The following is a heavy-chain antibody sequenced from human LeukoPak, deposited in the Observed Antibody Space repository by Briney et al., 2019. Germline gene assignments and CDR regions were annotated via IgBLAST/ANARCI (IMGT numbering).Heavy chain of an antibody. CDR1: GYTFTSYY. J-gene: IGHJ6*03. CDR2: INPSGGST. CDR3: ARTYSSSSGDYYMDV. V-gene: IGHV1-46*01. Sequence: ASVKVSCKASGYTFTSYYMHWVRQAPGQGLEWMGIINPSGGSTNYAQKFQGRVTMTRDMSTSTVYMELSSLRSEDTAVYYCARTYSSSSGDYYMDVWGKGTTVTVSS. D-gene: IGHD6-6*01.